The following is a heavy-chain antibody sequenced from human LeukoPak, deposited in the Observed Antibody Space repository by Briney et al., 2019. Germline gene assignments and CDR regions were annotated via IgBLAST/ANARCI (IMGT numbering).Heavy chain of an antibody. CDR3: ATSSTLIVVAPTAIRDY. D-gene: IGHD2-2*02. CDR2: INSYGDSK. J-gene: IGHJ4*02. V-gene: IGHV3-23*01. Sequence: GGSLRLSCAVAGFTFNSYAMSWVRQAPGKGLEWVSTINSYGDSKYYADSVKGRFTISRDNSRNTLYLQMSSLRAEDTAVYCCATSSTLIVVAPTAIRDYWGQGTLVTVSS. CDR1: GFTFNSYA.